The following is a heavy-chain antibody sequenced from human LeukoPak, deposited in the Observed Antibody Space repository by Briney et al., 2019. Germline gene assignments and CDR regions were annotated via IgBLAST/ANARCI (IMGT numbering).Heavy chain of an antibody. CDR3: ALSAQQWLVRRELWYFDL. D-gene: IGHD6-19*01. CDR1: GGSISSGDYY. CDR2: IYYSGST. J-gene: IGHJ2*01. Sequence: SETLSLTCTVSGGSISSGDYYWSWSRQPPGKGLEWIGYIYYSGSTYYNPSLKSRVTISVDTSKNQFSLRLSSVTAADTAVYYCALSAQQWLVRRELWYFDLWGRGTLVTVSS. V-gene: IGHV4-30-4*01.